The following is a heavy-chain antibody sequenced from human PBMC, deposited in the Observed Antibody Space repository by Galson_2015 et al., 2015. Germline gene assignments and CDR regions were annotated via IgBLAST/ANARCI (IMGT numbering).Heavy chain of an antibody. CDR1: GGSFNIYA. J-gene: IGHJ4*02. CDR3: ARASQDCSRSICPYNY. Sequence: SCKASGGSFNIYAISCVRQAPGPGPPWMGGIIPIFGTSNYAQKFQGRVTITADKSTNTAYMELRGLRSEDTAVYYCARASQDCSRSICPYNYWGQGTLATVSS. D-gene: IGHD3-3*02. CDR2: IIPIFGTS. V-gene: IGHV1-69*06.